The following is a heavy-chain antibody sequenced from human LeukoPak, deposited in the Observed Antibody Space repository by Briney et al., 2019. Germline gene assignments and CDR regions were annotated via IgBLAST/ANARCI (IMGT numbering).Heavy chain of an antibody. Sequence: SETLSLTCTVSGYSISSGYDWGWIRQPPGKGLEWIGSIYHNGRTYYNPSLKSRVTISVDTSKNQVSLKLSSVTAADTAVYYCARLYSGYDCTWGQGTMVTVSS. CDR1: GYSISSGYD. D-gene: IGHD5-12*01. J-gene: IGHJ3*01. V-gene: IGHV4-38-2*02. CDR3: ARLYSGYDCT. CDR2: IYHNGRT.